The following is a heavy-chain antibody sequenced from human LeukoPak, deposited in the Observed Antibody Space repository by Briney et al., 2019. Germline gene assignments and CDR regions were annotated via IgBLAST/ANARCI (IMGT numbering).Heavy chain of an antibody. J-gene: IGHJ6*04. D-gene: IGHD5-12*01. CDR2: INSDGSST. Sequence: TGGSLRLSCAASGFTFSSYRMHWVRQAPGKGLVWVSHINSDGSSTSYADSVKRRFTISRDNAKNTLYLQMNSLRAEDTAVYYCARVGEDIVADYYGMDVWGKGTTVTVSS. CDR3: ARVGEDIVADYYGMDV. CDR1: GFTFSSYR. V-gene: IGHV3-74*01.